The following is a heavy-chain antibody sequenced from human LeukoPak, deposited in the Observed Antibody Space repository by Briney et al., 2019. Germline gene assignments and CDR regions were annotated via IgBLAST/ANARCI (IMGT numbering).Heavy chain of an antibody. J-gene: IGHJ4*02. V-gene: IGHV3-7*01. CDR2: IKQDGSEK. CDR3: ARSVATDTFDY. D-gene: IGHD5-12*01. Sequence: GGSLRLSCAASGFTFSSYWMSWVRQAPGKGLEWVANIKQDGSEKYYVDSVKGRFTISRGNAKNSLYLQMNSLRAEDTAVYYCARSVATDTFDYWGQGTLVTVSS. CDR1: GFTFSSYW.